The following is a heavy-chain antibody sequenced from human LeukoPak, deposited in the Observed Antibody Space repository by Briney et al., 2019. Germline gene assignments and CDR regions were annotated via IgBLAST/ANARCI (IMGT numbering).Heavy chain of an antibody. Sequence: GRSLRLSCAASGFTFSSYGMHWVRQAPGKGLEWVAVIWYDGSNKYYADSVKGRFTTSRDNSKNTLYLQMNSLRAEDTAVYYCARGGPGYCSSTSCFTYGDYWGQGTLVTVSS. V-gene: IGHV3-33*01. D-gene: IGHD2-2*02. CDR1: GFTFSSYG. J-gene: IGHJ4*02. CDR2: IWYDGSNK. CDR3: ARGGPGYCSSTSCFTYGDY.